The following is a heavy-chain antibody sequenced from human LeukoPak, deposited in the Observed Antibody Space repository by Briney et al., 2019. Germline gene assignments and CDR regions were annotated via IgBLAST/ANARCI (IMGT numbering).Heavy chain of an antibody. CDR3: ARPPESSDYGDAFDF. D-gene: IGHD4-17*01. J-gene: IGHJ4*02. CDR2: INHSSTT. CDR1: GYSISRGYF. Sequence: PSETLSLTCGVSGYSISRGYFWGWIRQPPGKGLGWIESINHSSTTYYNPSLKGRVTISVDTSMNPFSLKLSSVTAADTAVYYCARPPESSDYGDAFDFWGQGTLVTVSS. V-gene: IGHV4-38-2*01.